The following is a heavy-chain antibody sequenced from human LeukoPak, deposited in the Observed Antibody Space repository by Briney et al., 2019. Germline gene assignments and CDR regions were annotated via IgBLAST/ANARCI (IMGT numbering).Heavy chain of an antibody. V-gene: IGHV3-7*01. CDR3: MSAHGY. Sequence: PGGSLRLSCVVSGYSFSSNMMTWVRQAPGKELEWVATILPGGRESYRVDSVKGRFTISRDNAKNSLYLQMNSLRAEDTAVYYCMSAHGYWGQGTLVTVSS. CDR1: GYSFSSNM. J-gene: IGHJ4*02. CDR2: ILPGGRES.